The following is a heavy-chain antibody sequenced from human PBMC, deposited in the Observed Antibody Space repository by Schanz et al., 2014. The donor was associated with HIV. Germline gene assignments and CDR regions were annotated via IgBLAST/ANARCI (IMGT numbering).Heavy chain of an antibody. Sequence: EVQLVESGGGLVKRGGSLRLSCAASGFSFSNYWMYWVRQAPGKGLVWVSRINNDGSSTSYADSVKGRFTISRDNAKNTLYLQMKSLRAEDTAIYYCAKTSITLGMDVWGQGTTVTVSS. V-gene: IGHV3-74*01. CDR2: INNDGSST. J-gene: IGHJ6*02. D-gene: IGHD1-20*01. CDR1: GFSFSNYW. CDR3: AKTSITLGMDV.